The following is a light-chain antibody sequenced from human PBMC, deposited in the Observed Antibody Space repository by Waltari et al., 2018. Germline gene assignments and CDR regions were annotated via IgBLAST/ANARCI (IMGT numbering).Light chain of an antibody. CDR3: QSADSSGTYVV. Sequence: SSELTQPPSVSVSPGQTASITCSADALPKQYGYWYQQKPGQAPVLVIYKDTERPSGIPERFSGSSSGTTVTLTISGVQAEDEADYCCQSADSSGTYVVFAAGTKLTVL. V-gene: IGLV3-25*03. CDR1: ALPKQY. J-gene: IGLJ2*01. CDR2: KDT.